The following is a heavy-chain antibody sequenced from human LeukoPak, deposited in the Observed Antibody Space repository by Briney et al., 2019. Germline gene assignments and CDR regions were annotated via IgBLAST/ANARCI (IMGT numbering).Heavy chain of an antibody. D-gene: IGHD3-16*01. CDR3: AXXXXXXXXXSYXYIXC. CDR2: ISYDGANK. Sequence: SLXXXCAASGFTFRNYAMHWVRQAPGKGLEWVAVISYDGANKHYADSVKGRFTISRDNSKNTLYMQMNSLRAEDTAVYYXAXXXXXXXXXSYXYIXCWGQGTLXTVSS. V-gene: IGHV3-30*04. J-gene: IGHJ4*02. CDR1: GFTFRNYA.